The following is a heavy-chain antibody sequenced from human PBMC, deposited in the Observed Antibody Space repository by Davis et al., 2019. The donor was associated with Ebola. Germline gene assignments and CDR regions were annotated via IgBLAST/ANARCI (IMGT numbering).Heavy chain of an antibody. CDR1: GFDFRDHL. Sequence: GESLKISCIASGFDFRDHLMSWVRQAPGKGLEWISYLTNDGAVTSYADSVKGRLVISRDNARNSMFLEMHSLKADDTAIYYCARVGHCVTQGCYFDFFDLWGQGTLVTVSS. V-gene: IGHV3-11*04. D-gene: IGHD3-10*01. CDR2: LTNDGAVT. J-gene: IGHJ4*02. CDR3: ARVGHCVTQGCYFDFFDL.